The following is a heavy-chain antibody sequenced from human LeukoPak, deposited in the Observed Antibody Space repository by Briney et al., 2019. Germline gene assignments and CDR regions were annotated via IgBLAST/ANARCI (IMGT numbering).Heavy chain of an antibody. V-gene: IGHV4-59*01. CDR1: GGSISTYY. J-gene: IGHJ5*02. CDR3: ARGGLSLSWFDP. Sequence: KPSETLSLTCTVSGGSISTYYWSWIRQPPGKGLEWIGCISYSGNTNYNPSLKSRVTISLDTSKNQFSLKLNSVTTADTAVYYCARGGLSLSWFDPWGQGTLVTVSS. D-gene: IGHD3-16*01. CDR2: ISYSGNT.